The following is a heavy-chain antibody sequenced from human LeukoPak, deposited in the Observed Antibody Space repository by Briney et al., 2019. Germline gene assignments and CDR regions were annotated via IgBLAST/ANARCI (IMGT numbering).Heavy chain of an antibody. J-gene: IGHJ4*02. CDR2: NSPDDSEI. CDR3: ASHEGSGSYYSY. CDR1: GYTVTTYW. V-gene: IGHV5-51*01. D-gene: IGHD1-26*01. Sequence: GESLKISWKGSGYTVTTYWIGLVRQMPGQGLEGMWSNSPDDSEIRYSPSFRGQVTISSDKSITTAYLPWSSLKASDTAIYYCASHEGSGSYYSYWGQGTLVTVSS.